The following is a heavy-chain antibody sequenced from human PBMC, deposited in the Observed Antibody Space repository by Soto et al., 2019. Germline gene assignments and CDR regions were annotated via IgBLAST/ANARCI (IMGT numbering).Heavy chain of an antibody. J-gene: IGHJ4*02. V-gene: IGHV3-23*01. CDR2: ISGSGGST. Sequence: EVQLLESGGGLVQPGGSLRLSCAASGFTFSSYAMSWVRQAPGKGLEWVSAISGSGGSTYYADSVKGRFTISRDNSKNTLYPQMNSLRAADTAVYYCAKPSSGWYGGGDYWGQGTLVTVSS. D-gene: IGHD6-19*01. CDR3: AKPSSGWYGGGDY. CDR1: GFTFSSYA.